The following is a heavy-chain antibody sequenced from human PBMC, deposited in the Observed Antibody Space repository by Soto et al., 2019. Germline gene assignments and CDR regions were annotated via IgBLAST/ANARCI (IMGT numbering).Heavy chain of an antibody. CDR1: GFSLSTSGVG. CDR3: ARGPAARPVFAFDI. CDR2: IYWSGDE. J-gene: IGHJ3*02. V-gene: IGHV2-5*01. D-gene: IGHD6-6*01. Sequence: SGPTLVNPTQTLTLTCSFSGFSLSTSGVGVGWIRQPPGKALEWLAHIYWSGDEHYRPSLKSRLSITKDTSRNHVVLIMTDMDPVDTATYYCARGPAARPVFAFDIWGQGTMVTVSS.